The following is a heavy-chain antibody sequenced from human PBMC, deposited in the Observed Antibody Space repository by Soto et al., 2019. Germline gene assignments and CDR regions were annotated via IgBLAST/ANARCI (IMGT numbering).Heavy chain of an antibody. D-gene: IGHD4-17*01. CDR3: ARRYGGTLDY. J-gene: IGHJ4*02. Sequence: GGSLRLSCSGSGFRFSTYTMNWVRQARGKGLEWVSGIYGNGAGTFYGESMKGRVTISRDNSKNMVFLQMNSLTPEDTGVYYCARRYGGTLDYWGQGTLVTVSS. CDR2: IYGNGAGT. CDR1: GFRFSTYT. V-gene: IGHV3-23*01.